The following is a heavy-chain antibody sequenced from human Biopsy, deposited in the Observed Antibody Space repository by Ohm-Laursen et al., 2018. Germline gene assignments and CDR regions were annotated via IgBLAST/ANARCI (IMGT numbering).Heavy chain of an antibody. D-gene: IGHD3-10*01. V-gene: IGHV1-18*04. CDR3: ARGSYYGSGSYDNRADAFDT. J-gene: IGHJ3*02. CDR2: ISGYNGNT. Sequence: SVKVSCKASGYWFSRYAISWVRQAPGHGLEWMGWISGYNGNTNYAQKFQGRVAMTTDTSTSTAYMELRSLRSDDTAVYYCARGSYYGSGSYDNRADAFDTWGQGTRVTVSS. CDR1: GYWFSRYA.